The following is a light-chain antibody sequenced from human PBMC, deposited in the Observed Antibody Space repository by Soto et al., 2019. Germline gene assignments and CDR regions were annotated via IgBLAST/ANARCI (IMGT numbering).Light chain of an antibody. V-gene: IGKV3-20*01. CDR1: QSVNNAY. Sequence: EIVLTQSPGTLFLSPGERATLSCRASQSVNNAYLAWYQQKPGQAPRLLIYDASKRATGIPDRFSGSGSGTDFTLTISRLEPEDFAVYYCQQYGTSVLTFGGGTKVEIK. J-gene: IGKJ4*01. CDR2: DAS. CDR3: QQYGTSVLT.